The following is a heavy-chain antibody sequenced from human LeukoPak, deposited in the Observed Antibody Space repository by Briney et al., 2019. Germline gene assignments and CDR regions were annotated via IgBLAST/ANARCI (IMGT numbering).Heavy chain of an antibody. CDR1: GGSISSSSYY. V-gene: IGHV4-39*01. J-gene: IGHJ4*02. CDR2: IYYSGST. D-gene: IGHD4-17*01. CDR3: ARHSDYGDYEIDY. Sequence: PSETLSLTCTVSGGSISSSSYYWGWIRQPPGKGLDWIGSIYYSGSTYYNPSLKSRVTISVDTSKNQFSLKLSSVTAADTAVYYCARHSDYGDYEIDYWGQGTLVTVSS.